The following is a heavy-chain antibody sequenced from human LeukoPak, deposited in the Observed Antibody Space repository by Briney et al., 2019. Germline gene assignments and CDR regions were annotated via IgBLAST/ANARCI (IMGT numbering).Heavy chain of an antibody. V-gene: IGHV3-7*01. D-gene: IGHD1-1*01. J-gene: IGHJ4*02. Sequence: PGGSLRLSCAASGFTFTTYYMTWVRQAPGKGLEWLANISQDGRTKYYADSVEGRFAISRDNAINSVFLQMNSMRAEDTAVYYCARENWSKDYWGQETLVTLSS. CDR1: GFTFTTYY. CDR2: ISQDGRTK. CDR3: ARENWSKDY.